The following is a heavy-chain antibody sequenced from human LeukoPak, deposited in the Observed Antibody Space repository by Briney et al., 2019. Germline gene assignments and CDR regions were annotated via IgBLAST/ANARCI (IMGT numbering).Heavy chain of an antibody. Sequence: GGSLRLSCAASGFTFSSYEMNWVRQAPGKGLEWVSYISSSGSTIYYADSVKGRFTISRDNAKNSLYLQMNSLRAEDTAVYYCARDRSTWGVITAKRGAYFDYWGQGTLVTVSS. CDR1: GFTFSSYE. V-gene: IGHV3-48*03. CDR3: ARDRSTWGVITAKRGAYFDY. CDR2: ISSSGSTI. J-gene: IGHJ4*02. D-gene: IGHD3-10*01.